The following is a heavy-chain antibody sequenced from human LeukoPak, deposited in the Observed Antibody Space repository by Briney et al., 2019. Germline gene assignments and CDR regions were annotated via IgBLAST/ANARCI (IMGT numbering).Heavy chain of an antibody. J-gene: IGHJ4*02. Sequence: GGSLRLSCAASGFTFSDYSMNWARQAPGKGLEWVSSISSGSTYIYYADSVKGRFTISRDNAKNSLYLQMNSLRAEDTSVYYCVRDKYYDLSSGYYGVSWGQGTLVTVSS. CDR1: GFTFSDYS. CDR3: VRDKYYDLSSGYYGVS. D-gene: IGHD3-9*01. V-gene: IGHV3-21*01. CDR2: ISSGSTYI.